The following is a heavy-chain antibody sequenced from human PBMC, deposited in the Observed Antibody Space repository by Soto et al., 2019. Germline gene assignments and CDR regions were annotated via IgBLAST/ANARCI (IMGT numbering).Heavy chain of an antibody. D-gene: IGHD2-15*01. CDR3: AKDGLGYCSGGSCSYYYYYYMDV. CDR1: GFTFSSYA. V-gene: IGHV3-23*01. CDR2: ISGSGGST. Sequence: GGSLILSCAASGFTFSSYAMSWVRQAPGKGLEWVSAISGSGGSTYYADSVKGRFTISRDNSKNTLYLQMNSLRAEDTAVYYCAKDGLGYCSGGSCSYYYYYYMDVWGKGTTVTVSS. J-gene: IGHJ6*03.